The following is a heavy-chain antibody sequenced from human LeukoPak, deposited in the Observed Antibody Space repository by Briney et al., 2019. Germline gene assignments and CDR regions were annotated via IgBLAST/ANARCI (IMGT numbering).Heavy chain of an antibody. CDR1: GYTFTSYY. CDR3: ARDSTKSRFDY. Sequence: APVKVSCKASGYTFTSYYIHWVRQAPGQGLEWMGLINPSGGSTNYAQKFQGRVTMTRDTSTSTVYMELSSLRSEDTAVYYCARDSTKSRFDYWGQGTLVTVSS. D-gene: IGHD1-1*01. J-gene: IGHJ4*02. CDR2: INPSGGST. V-gene: IGHV1-46*01.